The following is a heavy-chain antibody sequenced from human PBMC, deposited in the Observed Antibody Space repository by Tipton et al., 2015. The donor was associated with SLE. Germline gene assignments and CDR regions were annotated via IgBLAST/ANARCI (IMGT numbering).Heavy chain of an antibody. D-gene: IGHD7-27*01. CDR1: GASISSGGYY. Sequence: TLSLTCSVSGASISSGGYYWTWIRQHPGKGLEWIGYIYYSGSTYYNPSLKGRVTMSVDTSANQFSLKVHSVTAADTAVYYCARGSATWGSHWFDPWGQGTPVTVSS. V-gene: IGHV4-31*03. CDR2: IYYSGST. J-gene: IGHJ5*02. CDR3: ARGSATWGSHWFDP.